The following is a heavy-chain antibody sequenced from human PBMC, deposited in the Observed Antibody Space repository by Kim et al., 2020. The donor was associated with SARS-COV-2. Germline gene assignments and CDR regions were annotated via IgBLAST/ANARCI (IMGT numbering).Heavy chain of an antibody. CDR2: INHSGST. V-gene: IGHV4-34*01. CDR1: GGSFSGYY. D-gene: IGHD6-19*01. CDR3: ASGWEQWQVRGYFDY. J-gene: IGHJ4*02. Sequence: SETLSLTCAVYGGSFSGYYWSWIRQPPGKGLEWIGEINHSGSTNYNPSLKSRVTISVDTSKNQFSLKLSPVTAADTAAYYCASGWEQWQVRGYFDYWGQG.